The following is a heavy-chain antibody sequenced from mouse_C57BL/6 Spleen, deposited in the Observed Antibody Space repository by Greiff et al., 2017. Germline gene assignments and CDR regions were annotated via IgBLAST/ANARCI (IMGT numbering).Heavy chain of an antibody. CDR3: ARDYGSLYWYFDV. J-gene: IGHJ1*03. D-gene: IGHD1-1*01. CDR2: IYPGSGNT. CDR1: GYTFTDYY. V-gene: IGHV1-76*01. Sequence: QVQLQQSGAELVRPGASVKLSCKASGYTFTDYYINWVKQRPGQGLEWIARIYPGSGNTYYNEKFKGKATLTAEKSSSTAYMQLRSLTSQDSAVYFCARDYGSLYWYFDVWGTGTTVTVSS.